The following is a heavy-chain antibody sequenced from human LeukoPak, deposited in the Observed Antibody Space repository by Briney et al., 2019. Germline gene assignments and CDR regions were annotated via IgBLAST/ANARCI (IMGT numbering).Heavy chain of an antibody. J-gene: IGHJ6*02. CDR2: IYSDGIT. CDR3: ARDPGICSSTSCYGRNYNYYGMDV. Sequence: GGSLRLSCAASGFTVSSYYMSWVRQTPGKGLEWVSIIYSDGITYYYADSVKGRFTISRDNSKNTVYLQMNTLRAEDTAVYYCARDPGICSSTSCYGRNYNYYGMDVWGQGTTVTVSS. CDR1: GFTVSSYY. D-gene: IGHD2-2*01. V-gene: IGHV3-53*01.